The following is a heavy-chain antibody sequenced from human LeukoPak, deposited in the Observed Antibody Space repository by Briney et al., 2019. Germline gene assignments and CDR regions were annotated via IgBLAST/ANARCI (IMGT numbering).Heavy chain of an antibody. Sequence: SETLSLTCTVSGGSISSYYWSWIRQPPGKGLEWIGYIYYSGSTNYNPSLKSRVTISVDTSKNQFSLKLSSVTAADTAMYYCARTGPRQLIDYWGQGTLVTVSS. D-gene: IGHD6-19*01. V-gene: IGHV4-59*01. CDR1: GGSISSYY. J-gene: IGHJ4*02. CDR2: IYYSGST. CDR3: ARTGPRQLIDY.